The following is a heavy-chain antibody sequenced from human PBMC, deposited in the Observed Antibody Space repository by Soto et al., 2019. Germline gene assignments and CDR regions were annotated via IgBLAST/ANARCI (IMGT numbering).Heavy chain of an antibody. D-gene: IGHD5-12*01. Sequence: PGESLKISCKGSGYSFTSYWIGWVRQMPGKGLEWMGIIYPGDSDTRYSPSFQGQVTISADKSISTAYLQWSSLKASDTAMYYCARLEATPQSYYYGMDVWGQGTTVTVSS. CDR2: IYPGDSDT. CDR3: ARLEATPQSYYYGMDV. CDR1: GYSFTSYW. J-gene: IGHJ6*02. V-gene: IGHV5-51*01.